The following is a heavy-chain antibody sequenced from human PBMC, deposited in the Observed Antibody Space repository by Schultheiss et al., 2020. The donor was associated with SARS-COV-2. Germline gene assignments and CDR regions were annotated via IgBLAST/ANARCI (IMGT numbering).Heavy chain of an antibody. CDR1: NYSITDGYY. CDR2: IYHTGST. CDR3: ARVGRIGSGGDRPGALDN. J-gene: IGHJ4*02. Sequence: SETLSLTCAVSNYSITDGYYWGWIRQPPGKGLEWIGTIYHTGSTYHNPSLKSRVAISVDTFKNQFSLKVDSVTAADTAMYFCARVGRIGSGGDRPGALDNWGQGTLVTVSS. V-gene: IGHV4-38-2*01. D-gene: IGHD2-21*01.